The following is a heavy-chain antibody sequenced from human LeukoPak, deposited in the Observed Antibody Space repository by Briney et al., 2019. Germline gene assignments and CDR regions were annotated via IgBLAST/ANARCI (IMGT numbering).Heavy chain of an antibody. CDR3: ASGGIYYGAAFDF. J-gene: IGHJ4*02. V-gene: IGHV3-20*04. D-gene: IGHD1-26*01. Sequence: GGSLRLSCAASGFTFSSYWMSWVRQAPGKWLEWVSGINWNGGSTGYADSVKGRFTISRDNAKNSLYLQMNSLRAEDTALYYCASGGIYYGAAFDFWGQGTLVTVSS. CDR1: GFTFSSYW. CDR2: INWNGGST.